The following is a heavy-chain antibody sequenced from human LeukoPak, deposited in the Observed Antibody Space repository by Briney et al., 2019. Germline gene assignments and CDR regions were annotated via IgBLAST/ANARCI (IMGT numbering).Heavy chain of an antibody. D-gene: IGHD6-6*01. CDR3: AKEGSIYSSSSGYFDL. J-gene: IGHJ2*01. Sequence: PGGSLRLSCTTSGFNFRAYWMGWVRQAPGKGLEWVANIHQHGSKENYVDSVKGRFTISRDNAKNSVFLQMNSLRAEDTAVYYCAKEGSIYSSSSGYFDLWGRGTLVTVSS. CDR2: IHQHGSKE. CDR1: GFNFRAYW. V-gene: IGHV3-7*01.